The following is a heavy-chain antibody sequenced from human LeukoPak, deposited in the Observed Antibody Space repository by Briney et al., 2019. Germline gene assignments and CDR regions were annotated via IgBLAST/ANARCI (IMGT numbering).Heavy chain of an antibody. CDR2: ISSGGST. V-gene: IGHV3-53*01. J-gene: IGHJ3*02. CDR1: TFTVSTNY. CDR3: ARDGGGYCNSSSCYGGAFDI. D-gene: IGHD2-2*01. Sequence: GGSLRLSCAASTFTVSTNYMSWVRQAPGKGLEWVSLISSGGSTYYADSVKGRFTISRDNSRNTLYPQMNSLRAEDTAVYYCARDGGGYCNSSSCYGGAFDIWGQGTMVTVSS.